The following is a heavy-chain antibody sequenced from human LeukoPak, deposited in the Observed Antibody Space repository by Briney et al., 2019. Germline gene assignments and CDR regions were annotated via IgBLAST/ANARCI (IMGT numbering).Heavy chain of an antibody. CDR2: ISTYKSHT. D-gene: IGHD1-1*01. V-gene: IGHV1-18*01. CDR3: AREDNDGYYYYGMDV. Sequence: GSVKVSCKASGGTFSSYAISWVRQAPGQGLEWMGWISTYKSHTNYAQKFQGRVTMITDTSTNTAYMELRSLRSDDTAVYYCAREDNDGYYYYGMDVWGQGTAVTVSS. J-gene: IGHJ6*02. CDR1: GGTFSSYA.